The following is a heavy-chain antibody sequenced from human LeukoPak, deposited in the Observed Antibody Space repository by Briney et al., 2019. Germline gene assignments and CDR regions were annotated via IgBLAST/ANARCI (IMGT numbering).Heavy chain of an antibody. Sequence: PGGSLRLSCAASGFTFDDYGMGWVRQAPGKGLEWVSGINWNGGNTGYVDSVKGRFTISRDNAKNSLYLQMNSLRVEDTALYYCARALSNYVDYYYYYYMDVWGKGTTVTVSS. CDR1: GFTFDDYG. J-gene: IGHJ6*03. V-gene: IGHV3-20*04. CDR3: ARALSNYVDYYYYYYMDV. D-gene: IGHD4-11*01. CDR2: INWNGGNT.